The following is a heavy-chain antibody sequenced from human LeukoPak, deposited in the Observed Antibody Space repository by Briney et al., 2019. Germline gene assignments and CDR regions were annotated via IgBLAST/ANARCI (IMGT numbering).Heavy chain of an antibody. CDR1: GFTFSSYS. CDR3: ARYSPIVVVVAATRVYCYYMDV. J-gene: IGHJ6*03. D-gene: IGHD2-15*01. V-gene: IGHV3-48*01. Sequence: GGSLRLSCAASGFTFSSYSMNWVRQAPGKGLEWVSYISSSSSTIYYADSVKGRFTISRDNAKNSLYLQMNSLRAEDTAVYYCARYSPIVVVVAATRVYCYYMDVWGKGTTVTVSS. CDR2: ISSSSSTI.